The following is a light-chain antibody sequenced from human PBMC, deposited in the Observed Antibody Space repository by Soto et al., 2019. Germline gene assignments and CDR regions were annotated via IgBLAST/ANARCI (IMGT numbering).Light chain of an antibody. Sequence: QSVLTQPPSVSAAPGQKVTISCSGSSSNIGNNFVSWYQHLPGTAPKLLISDNNERPSGIPDRFSGSESGTSATLGITGLQTGDEADYYCGTWDSSLSAVVFGGGTKLTVL. CDR3: GTWDSSLSAVV. V-gene: IGLV1-51*01. J-gene: IGLJ2*01. CDR2: DNN. CDR1: SSNIGNNF.